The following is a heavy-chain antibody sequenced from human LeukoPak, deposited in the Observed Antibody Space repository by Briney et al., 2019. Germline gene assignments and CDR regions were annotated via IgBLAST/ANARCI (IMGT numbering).Heavy chain of an antibody. V-gene: IGHV3-7*01. CDR1: GSTFSECW. D-gene: IGHD4-11*01. CDR2: IKGDGSQK. Sequence: GGSLRLSCAVSGSTFSECWMSWVRQAPGKGLEWVANIKGDGSQKYYVDSVKARFTISRDNAKNSLYLQMNSLRADDTAVYYCVSRLVPGLRWGQGTLVTVSS. J-gene: IGHJ4*02. CDR3: VSRLVPGLR.